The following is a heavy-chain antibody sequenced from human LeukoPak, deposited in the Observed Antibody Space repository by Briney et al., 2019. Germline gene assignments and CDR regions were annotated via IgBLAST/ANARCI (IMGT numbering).Heavy chain of an antibody. Sequence: GGSLRLSCAVSGFTFSSSWMSWVRQAPGKGLEWVANIKQDGSEKYYVDSVKGRFAISRDNAKNSLYLQMNSLRDADTAVYYCARDHPYIVGATRQEFDYWGQGTLVTVSS. J-gene: IGHJ4*02. D-gene: IGHD1-26*01. V-gene: IGHV3-7*01. CDR3: ARDHPYIVGATRQEFDY. CDR2: IKQDGSEK. CDR1: GFTFSSSW.